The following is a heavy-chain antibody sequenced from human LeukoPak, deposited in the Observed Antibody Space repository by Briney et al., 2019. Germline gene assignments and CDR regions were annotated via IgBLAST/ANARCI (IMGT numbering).Heavy chain of an antibody. V-gene: IGHV3-23*01. D-gene: IGHD3-22*01. CDR3: AKEPHDSSGYYRDAFDI. CDR1: GFTFSSYA. J-gene: IGHJ3*02. Sequence: GGSLRFSCAASGFTFSSYAMSWVRQAPGKGLEWVSAISGSVGSTYYADSVKGRFTISRDNSKNTLYLQMNSLRAEDTAVYYCAKEPHDSSGYYRDAFDIWGQGTMVTVSS. CDR2: ISGSVGST.